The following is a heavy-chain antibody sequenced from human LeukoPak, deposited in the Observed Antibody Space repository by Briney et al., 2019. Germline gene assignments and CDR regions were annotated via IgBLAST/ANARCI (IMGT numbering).Heavy chain of an antibody. V-gene: IGHV1-18*04. Sequence: ASVNVSCRASGYTFTTCGISWVRQAPGQGLVWMGWISANNGYTNYSQKLQGRVTMTTDTSTTTAYMELTSLTSDDTAVYYCARDEHYYGSGTYYRRASTFDIWGQGTMVTVSS. CDR1: GYTFTTCG. D-gene: IGHD3-10*01. CDR3: ARDEHYYGSGTYYRRASTFDI. CDR2: ISANNGYT. J-gene: IGHJ3*02.